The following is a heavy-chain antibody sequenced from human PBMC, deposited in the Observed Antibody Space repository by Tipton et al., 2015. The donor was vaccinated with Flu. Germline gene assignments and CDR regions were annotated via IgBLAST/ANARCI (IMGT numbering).Heavy chain of an antibody. J-gene: IGHJ5*02. V-gene: IGHV4-38-2*01. CDR1: GYSISSAYY. CDR2: IYHSGST. CDR3: ARTYGPLNWFDP. Sequence: GLVKPSETLSLSCAVSGYSISSAYYWGWVRQPPGKGLEWIGTIYHSGSTYYNPSLKSRLTMSVDTSKNQFSLRLSSVTAADTAVYYCARTYGPLNWFDPWGQGNLVTVSS. D-gene: IGHD3-10*01.